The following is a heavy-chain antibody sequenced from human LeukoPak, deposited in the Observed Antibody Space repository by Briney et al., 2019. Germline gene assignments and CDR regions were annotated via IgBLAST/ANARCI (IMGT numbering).Heavy chain of an antibody. CDR2: ISDDGSNK. J-gene: IGHJ4*02. Sequence: GGSLRLSCAASGFTFSTYAMHWVRHAPGKGLEWVVVISDDGSNKYYADSVKGRFTISRDNSKNTLYLHMSSLRPDDTSVYYCARDAILYSSSFGDFDYWGRGTLVTVSS. CDR3: ARDAILYSSSFGDFDY. D-gene: IGHD6-6*01. CDR1: GFTFSTYA. V-gene: IGHV3-30*04.